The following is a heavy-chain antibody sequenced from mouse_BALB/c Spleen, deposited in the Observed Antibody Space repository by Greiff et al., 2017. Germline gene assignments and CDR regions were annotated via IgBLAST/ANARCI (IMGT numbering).Heavy chain of an antibody. CDR1: GYTFTSYW. V-gene: IGHV1-69*02. Sequence: VQLQQPGAELVKPGAPVKLSCKASGYTFTSYWMNWVKQRPGRGLEWIGRIDPSDSETHYNQKFKDKATLTVDRSSSTAYIQLSSLTSEDSAVYYCARHYGSSTPWYFDVWGAGTTVTVSA. D-gene: IGHD1-1*01. J-gene: IGHJ1*01. CDR3: ARHYGSSTPWYFDV. CDR2: IDPSDSET.